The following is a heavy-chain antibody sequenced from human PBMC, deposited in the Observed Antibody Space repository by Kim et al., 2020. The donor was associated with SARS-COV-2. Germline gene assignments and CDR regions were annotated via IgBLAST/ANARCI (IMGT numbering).Heavy chain of an antibody. D-gene: IGHD2-15*01. CDR2: ISSNGGST. J-gene: IGHJ2*01. CDR1: GFTFSSYA. V-gene: IGHV3-64D*09. Sequence: GGSLRLSCSASGFTFSSYAMHWVRQAPGKGLEYVSAISSNGGSTYYADSVKGRFTISRDNSKNTLYLQMSSLRAEDTAVYYCVNLGGSDLYVGAAIPFDLWGRGTLVTVSS. CDR3: VNLGGSDLYVGAAIPFDL.